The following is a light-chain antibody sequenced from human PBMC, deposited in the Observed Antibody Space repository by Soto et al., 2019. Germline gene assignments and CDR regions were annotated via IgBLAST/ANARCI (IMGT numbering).Light chain of an antibody. CDR1: QSVSGW. CDR3: QQYSSFSWT. CDR2: KAS. J-gene: IGKJ1*01. Sequence: DIQTTQSPSTLSASVGDRVTVTCRASQSVSGWLAWYQQKPGRAPKLLIYKASSLETGVPSRFSGSGSGTEFTLTISSLQPDDFATYYCQQYSSFSWTFGQGTKVEVK. V-gene: IGKV1-5*03.